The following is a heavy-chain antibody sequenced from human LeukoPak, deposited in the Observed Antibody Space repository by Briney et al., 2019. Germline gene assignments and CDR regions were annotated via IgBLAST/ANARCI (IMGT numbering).Heavy chain of an antibody. CDR3: TRDTGCSGGACYSFYDY. Sequence: GGSLRPSCAASGYTYSSYTMLWVRQAPGQGLEWVANIKEDGSAKYHVDSVKGRFTISRDNAKNSLYLQMNSLRVEDTAVYYCTRDTGCSGGACYSFYDYWGQGTLVTVSS. CDR1: GYTYSSYT. D-gene: IGHD2-21*01. V-gene: IGHV3-7*01. CDR2: IKEDGSAK. J-gene: IGHJ4*02.